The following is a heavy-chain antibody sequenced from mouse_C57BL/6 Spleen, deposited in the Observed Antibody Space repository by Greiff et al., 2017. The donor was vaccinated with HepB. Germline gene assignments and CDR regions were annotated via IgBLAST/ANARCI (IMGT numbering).Heavy chain of an antibody. Sequence: QVQLQQPGAELVMPGASVKLSCKASGYTFTSYWMHWVKQRPGQGLEWIGEIDPSDSYPNYNQKFKGKSTLTVDKSSSTAYMQLSSLTSEDSAVYYCASGLGEYFDYWGQGTTLTVSS. D-gene: IGHD4-1*01. CDR2: IDPSDSYP. J-gene: IGHJ2*01. CDR3: ASGLGEYFDY. CDR1: GYTFTSYW. V-gene: IGHV1-69*01.